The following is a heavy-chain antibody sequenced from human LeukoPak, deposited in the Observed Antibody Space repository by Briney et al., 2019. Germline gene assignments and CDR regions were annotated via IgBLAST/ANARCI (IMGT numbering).Heavy chain of an antibody. CDR1: GGSISSYY. D-gene: IGHD3-22*01. CDR3: ASGDSSGYYPR. CDR2: IYYSGST. V-gene: IGHV4-59*01. J-gene: IGHJ4*02. Sequence: SETLSLTCAVSGGSISSYYWSWIRQPPGKGLEWIGYIYYSGSTNYNPSLKSRVTISVDTSKNQFSLKLSSVTAADTAVYYCASGDSSGYYPRWGQGTLVTVSS.